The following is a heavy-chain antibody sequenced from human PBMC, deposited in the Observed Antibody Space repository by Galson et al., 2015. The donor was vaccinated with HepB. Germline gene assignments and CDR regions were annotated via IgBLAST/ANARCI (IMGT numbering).Heavy chain of an antibody. V-gene: IGHV3-21*01. CDR3: ARDAYCSSTSCYRGNYYYYYMDV. D-gene: IGHD2-2*02. J-gene: IGHJ6*03. CDR1: GFTFSSYS. Sequence: SLRLSCAASGFTFSSYSMNWVRQAPGKGLEWVSSISSSSSYIYYADSVKGRFTISRDNAKNSLYLQMNSLRAEDTAVYYCARDAYCSSTSCYRGNYYYYYMDVWGKGTTVTVSS. CDR2: ISSSSSYI.